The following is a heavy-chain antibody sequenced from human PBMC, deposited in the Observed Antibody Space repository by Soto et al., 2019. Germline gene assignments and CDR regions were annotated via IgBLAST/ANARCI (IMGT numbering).Heavy chain of an antibody. CDR2: VNSDGSIT. V-gene: IGHV3-74*01. J-gene: IGHJ4*02. D-gene: IGHD5-18*01. Sequence: EVQLVESGGGLVQPGGSLRLSCAASGFDFTNSWIHWVRQAPGKGLVWVSHVNSDGSITTYADSVKGRFTISRDNAKNTVYLQMNSLRVEDTAVYYCTRDQRYSSAVWGQGTLVTVSS. CDR1: GFDFTNSW. CDR3: TRDQRYSSAV.